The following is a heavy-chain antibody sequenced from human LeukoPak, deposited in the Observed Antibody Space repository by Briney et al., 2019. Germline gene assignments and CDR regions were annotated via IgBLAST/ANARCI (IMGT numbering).Heavy chain of an antibody. CDR2: ISFDGSNK. Sequence: GGSLRLSCAASGFTLSSYAMHWVRQAPGKGLEWVAVISFDGSNKYYADSVKGRFTISRDNSKNTLYLQMNSLRSEDTAVYYCARDGGGSWRAYSYGDWGQGTLVTVSS. V-gene: IGHV3-30-3*01. D-gene: IGHD5-18*01. CDR3: ARDGGGSWRAYSYGD. CDR1: GFTLSSYA. J-gene: IGHJ4*02.